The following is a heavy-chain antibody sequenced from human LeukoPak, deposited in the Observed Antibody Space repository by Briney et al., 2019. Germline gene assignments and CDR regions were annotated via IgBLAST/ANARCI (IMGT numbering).Heavy chain of an antibody. CDR3: ARFSPIWSATLPDY. CDR2: INPSSGGT. Sequence: EASVKVSCKASGYTFTGYYMHWVRQAPGQGLEWMGWINPSSGGTNYAQKFQGRVTMTRDTSISTAYMELSRLRSDDTAVYYCARFSPIWSATLPDYWGQGTLVTVSS. CDR1: GYTFTGYY. D-gene: IGHD3-3*01. J-gene: IGHJ4*02. V-gene: IGHV1-2*02.